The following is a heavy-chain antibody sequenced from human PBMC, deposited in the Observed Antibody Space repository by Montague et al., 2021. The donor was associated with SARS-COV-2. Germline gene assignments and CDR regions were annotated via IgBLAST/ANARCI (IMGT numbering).Heavy chain of an antibody. CDR3: ARHRRYDVVTYYPDF. CDR1: GGSLSGYF. Sequence: SETLSLTCGVNGGSLSGYFWTWVRQSPGKRLEWIGVISNGGRTFDNPSLKSRVTISVHTSRNQLSLNVKSVTAADTAVYYCARHRRYDVVTYYPDFWGQGILVTVSS. V-gene: IGHV4-34*01. D-gene: IGHD3-9*01. CDR2: ISNGGRT. J-gene: IGHJ4*02.